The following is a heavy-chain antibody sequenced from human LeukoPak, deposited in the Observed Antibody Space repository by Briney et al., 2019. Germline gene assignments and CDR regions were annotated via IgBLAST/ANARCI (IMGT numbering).Heavy chain of an antibody. D-gene: IGHD2-2*01. CDR1: GYTFTSYY. V-gene: IGHV1-46*01. J-gene: IGHJ3*02. Sequence: ASVKVSCKASGYTFTSYYMHWVRQAPGQGLKWMGIINPSGGSTSYAQKFQGRVTMTRDMSTSTVYMELSSLRSEDTAVYYCARADVVVPAAKSSFDIWGQGTMVTVSS. CDR3: ARADVVVPAAKSSFDI. CDR2: INPSGGST.